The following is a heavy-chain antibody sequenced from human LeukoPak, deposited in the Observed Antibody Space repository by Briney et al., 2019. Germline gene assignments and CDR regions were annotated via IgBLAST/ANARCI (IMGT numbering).Heavy chain of an antibody. CDR3: ARVRGGKYSGSYYSPDY. Sequence: ASVKVSCKASGYTFTSYYMHWVRQAPGQGLEWMGIINPSGGSTSYAQKFQGRVTMTRDMSTSTVYMGLSSLRSEDTAVYYCARVRGGKYSGSYYSPDYWGQGTLVTVSS. V-gene: IGHV1-46*01. J-gene: IGHJ4*02. CDR2: INPSGGST. D-gene: IGHD1-26*01. CDR1: GYTFTSYY.